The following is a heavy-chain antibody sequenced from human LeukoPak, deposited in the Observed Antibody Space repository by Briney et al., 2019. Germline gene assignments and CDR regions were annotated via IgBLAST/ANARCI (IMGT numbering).Heavy chain of an antibody. CDR3: ARVQNFFIAVDLRTNWYFDL. CDR2: IKQDGSEK. V-gene: IGHV3-7*01. CDR1: GFTFSSYW. J-gene: IGHJ2*01. Sequence: GGSLRLSCAASGFTFSSYWMSWVRQAPGKGLEWVANIKQDGSEKYYVDSVKGRFTISRDNAKNSLYLQMNSLRAEDTAVYYCARVQNFFIAVDLRTNWYFDLWGRGTLVTVSS. D-gene: IGHD6-19*01.